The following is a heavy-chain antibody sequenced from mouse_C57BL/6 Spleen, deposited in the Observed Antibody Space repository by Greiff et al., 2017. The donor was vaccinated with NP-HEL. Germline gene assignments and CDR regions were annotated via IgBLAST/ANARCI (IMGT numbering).Heavy chain of an antibody. CDR1: GYTFTDYE. V-gene: IGHV1-15*01. CDR3: TRPPWFAY. Sequence: VQLQQSGAELVRPGASVTLSCKASGYTFTDYEMHWVKQTPVHGLEWIGAIDPETGGTAYNQKFKGKAILTADKSSSTAYMELRSLTSEDSAVYYCTRPPWFAYWGQGTLVTVSA. CDR2: IDPETGGT. J-gene: IGHJ3*01.